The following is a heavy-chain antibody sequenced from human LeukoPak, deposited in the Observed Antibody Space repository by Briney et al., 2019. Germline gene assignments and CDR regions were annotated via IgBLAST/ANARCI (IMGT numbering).Heavy chain of an antibody. J-gene: IGHJ3*02. CDR3: TQPEDAFDI. CDR2: IIPILGIA. Sequence: RASVKVSCKASGGTFSSYAISWVRQAPGQGLEWMGRIIPILGIANYAQKFQGRVTITADKSTSTAYMEPSSLRSEDTAVYYCTQPEDAFDIWGQGTMVTVSS. CDR1: GGTFSSYA. D-gene: IGHD5-18*01. V-gene: IGHV1-69*04.